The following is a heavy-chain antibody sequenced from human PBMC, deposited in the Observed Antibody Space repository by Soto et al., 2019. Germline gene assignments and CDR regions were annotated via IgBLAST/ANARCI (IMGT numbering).Heavy chain of an antibody. Sequence: EVQLVQSGAEVKKPGESLKISCKSSGYSFTNYWIGWVRQMPGKGLEWMGIIYPDDSDTRYSPSFEGHVTISADESITTAYLQWSSLKASDSALYYCARTYSGSNYAFEYWGQGTLVTVS. CDR1: GYSFTNYW. CDR2: IYPDDSDT. J-gene: IGHJ4*02. D-gene: IGHD1-26*01. V-gene: IGHV5-51*01. CDR3: ARTYSGSNYAFEY.